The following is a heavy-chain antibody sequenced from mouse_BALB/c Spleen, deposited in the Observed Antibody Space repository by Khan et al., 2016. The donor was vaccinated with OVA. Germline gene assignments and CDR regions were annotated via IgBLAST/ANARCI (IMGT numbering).Heavy chain of an antibody. V-gene: IGHV5-6-3*01. CDR3: ARMARTIN. J-gene: IGHJ2*01. Sequence: EVELVESGGGLVQPGGSLKLSCAASGFTSSSYGMSWVRQTPDKRLELVATINSNGGSTYYQDSVKGRFTISRDNAKNTLYLQMSSLKSEDTAMYYCARMARTINWGQGTTLTVSS. CDR2: INSNGGST. CDR1: GFTSSSYG.